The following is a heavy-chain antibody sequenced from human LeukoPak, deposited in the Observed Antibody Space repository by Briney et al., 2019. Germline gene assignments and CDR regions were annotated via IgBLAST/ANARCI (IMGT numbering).Heavy chain of an antibody. Sequence: SATLSLTCTVSGGSISSYYWSWVRQPAGKGLEWLGRIYTSGSSNSNPSLKSRVTMSADTSKNQFSLKLSSVTAADTAVYYCARDFSVAGSFLLFDYWGQGTLVTVSS. CDR2: IYTSGSS. D-gene: IGHD6-19*01. J-gene: IGHJ4*02. CDR3: ARDFSVAGSFLLFDY. V-gene: IGHV4-4*07. CDR1: GGSISSYY.